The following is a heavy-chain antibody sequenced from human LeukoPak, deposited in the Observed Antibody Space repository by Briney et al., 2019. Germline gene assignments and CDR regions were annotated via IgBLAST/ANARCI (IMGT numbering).Heavy chain of an antibody. CDR3: AKKWGVGTTTLDYFDY. V-gene: IGHV3-23*01. J-gene: IGHJ4*02. CDR1: GFTFSNYA. CDR2: ISGSGGST. Sequence: GGSLRLSCAASGFTFSNYAMSWVRQAPGKGLEWVSAISGSGGSTYYADSVKGRFTISRDNSKNTLYLQMNSLTDEDTAVYYCAKKWGVGTTTLDYFDYWGQGTLVTVSS. D-gene: IGHD1-26*01.